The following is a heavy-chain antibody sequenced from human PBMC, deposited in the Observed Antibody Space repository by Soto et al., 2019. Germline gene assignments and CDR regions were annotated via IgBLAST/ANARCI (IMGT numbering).Heavy chain of an antibody. D-gene: IGHD3-9*01. V-gene: IGHV1-2*04. Sequence: GPSVKVSCKDSGYTLTSYAMHWVRQEKKQGLEWMGWINPNSGGTNYAQKFQGWVTMTRDTSISTAYMELSRLRSDDTAVYYCARGWAFPDYDILTGNLAFDIWGQGTMVTVSS. J-gene: IGHJ3*02. CDR3: ARGWAFPDYDILTGNLAFDI. CDR2: INPNSGGT. CDR1: GYTLTSYA.